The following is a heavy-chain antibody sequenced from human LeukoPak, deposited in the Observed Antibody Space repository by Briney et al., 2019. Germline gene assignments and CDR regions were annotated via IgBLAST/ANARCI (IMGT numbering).Heavy chain of an antibody. CDR3: ASGAARPNGEYFQH. J-gene: IGHJ1*01. CDR2: IIPIFGTA. D-gene: IGHD6-6*01. V-gene: IGHV1-69*13. CDR1: GYTFTSYG. Sequence: SVKASCKASGYTFTSYGISWVRQAPGQGLEWMGGIIPIFGTANYAQKFQGRVTITADESTSTAYMELSSLRSEDTAVYYCASGAARPNGEYFQHWGQGTLVTVSS.